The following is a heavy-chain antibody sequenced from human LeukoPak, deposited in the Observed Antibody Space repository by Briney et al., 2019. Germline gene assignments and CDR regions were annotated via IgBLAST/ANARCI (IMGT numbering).Heavy chain of an antibody. Sequence: GASLKISCKGSGSIFTSYWIGWVRQLPGKGLEWMGIIYPGDSDTRHSPSFQGQVTISADKSISTAYLQWSSLKASDTAMYYCARLIHYDSSSTFDYWGQGTLVTVSS. D-gene: IGHD3-22*01. CDR3: ARLIHYDSSSTFDY. V-gene: IGHV5-51*01. CDR1: GSIFTSYW. CDR2: IYPGDSDT. J-gene: IGHJ4*02.